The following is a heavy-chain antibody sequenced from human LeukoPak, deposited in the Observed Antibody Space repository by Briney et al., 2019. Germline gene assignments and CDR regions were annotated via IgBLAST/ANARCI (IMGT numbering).Heavy chain of an antibody. J-gene: IGHJ4*02. Sequence: GGSLRLSCAASGFTFSSCGFNWVRQAPGKGLEWLSSIGPTGTDRYYADSVRGRFTISRDNAKNSMYLQMDSLRDEDTAVYYCATETIGRHYDYWGQGTLLTVSS. CDR1: GFTFSSCG. CDR2: IGPTGTDR. CDR3: ATETIGRHYDY. D-gene: IGHD1-14*01. V-gene: IGHV3-21*01.